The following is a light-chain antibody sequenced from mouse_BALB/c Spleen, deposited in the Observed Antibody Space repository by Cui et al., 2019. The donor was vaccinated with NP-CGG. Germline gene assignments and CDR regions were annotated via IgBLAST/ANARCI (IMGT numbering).Light chain of an antibody. CDR2: GTS. Sequence: QAVVTQESAPTTSPGETVTLTCRSSTGAVTTSNYANWVQEKPDHLFSSLIGGTSNRVPGVPARFSGSLIGNKAALTITGAQTEDEAIYFCALWYSNHWVFGGGTKLTVL. CDR1: TGAVTTSNY. CDR3: ALWYSNHWV. J-gene: IGLJ1*01. V-gene: IGLV1*01.